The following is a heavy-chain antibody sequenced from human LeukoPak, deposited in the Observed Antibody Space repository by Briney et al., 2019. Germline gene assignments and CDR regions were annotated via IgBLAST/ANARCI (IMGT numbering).Heavy chain of an antibody. CDR2: INWNGDST. D-gene: IGHD2-2*02. J-gene: IGHJ3*02. V-gene: IGHV3-20*04. CDR1: GFTFDDYG. Sequence: GGSLRLSCAASGFTFDDYGMSWVRQGPGKGLEWVSAINWNGDSTGYADSVRGRLTISRDNAKNSLYLQMNSLRAEDTALYYCARSSRSSTDCYSEFDIWGQGTVVTVSS. CDR3: ARSSRSSTDCYSEFDI.